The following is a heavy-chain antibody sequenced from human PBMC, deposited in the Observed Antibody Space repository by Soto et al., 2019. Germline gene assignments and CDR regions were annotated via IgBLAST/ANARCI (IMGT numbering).Heavy chain of an antibody. V-gene: IGHV6-1*01. CDR2: TYYRSKWYN. D-gene: IGHD2-2*01. Sequence: PSQTLSLTCAISGDSVSSNSAAWNWIRQSPSRGLEWLGRTYYRSKWYNDYAVSVKSRITINPDTSKNQFSLQLNSVTPEDTAVYYCARGGCSSTSCYPLYGMDVWGQGTPVTVSS. CDR1: GDSVSSNSAA. CDR3: ARGGCSSTSCYPLYGMDV. J-gene: IGHJ6*02.